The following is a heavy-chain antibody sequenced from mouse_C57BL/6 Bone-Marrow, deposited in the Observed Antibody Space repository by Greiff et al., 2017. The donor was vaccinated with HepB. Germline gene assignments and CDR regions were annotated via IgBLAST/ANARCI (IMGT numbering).Heavy chain of an antibody. D-gene: IGHD1-1*01. V-gene: IGHV5-9-1*02. J-gene: IGHJ2*01. CDR1: GFTFSSYA. CDR2: ISSGGDYI. CDR3: TRLDYYGSSYYFDY. Sequence: EVHLVESGEGLVKPGGSLKLSCAASGFTFSSYAMSWVRQTPEKRLEWVAYISSGGDYIYYADTVKGRFTISRDNARNTLYLQMSSLKSEDTAMYYCTRLDYYGSSYYFDYWGQGTTLTVSS.